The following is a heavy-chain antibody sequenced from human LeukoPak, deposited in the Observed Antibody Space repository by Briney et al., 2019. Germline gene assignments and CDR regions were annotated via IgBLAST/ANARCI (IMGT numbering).Heavy chain of an antibody. CDR2: IYYSGGT. Sequence: SETLSLTCTVSGGSISSYYWSWIRQPPGKGLEWIAYIYYSGGTNYNPSLKSRVTISVDTSKNQFSLKLSSATAADTAVYYCARLHITVTTLVVDYWGQGTLVTVSS. CDR3: ARLHITVTTLVVDY. V-gene: IGHV4-59*08. CDR1: GGSISSYY. D-gene: IGHD1-7*01. J-gene: IGHJ4*02.